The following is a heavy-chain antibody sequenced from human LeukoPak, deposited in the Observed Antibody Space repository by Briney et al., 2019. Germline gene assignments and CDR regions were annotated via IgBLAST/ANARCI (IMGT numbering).Heavy chain of an antibody. CDR2: IRYDGSNK. D-gene: IGHD6-6*01. CDR1: GFTFSSYG. CDR3: AKDQYSSSYYFDY. Sequence: QPGGSLRLSCAASGFTFSSYGMHWVRQAPGKGLEWAAFIRYDGSNKYYTDSVKGRFTISRDNSKNTLYLQMNSLRAEDTAVYYCAKDQYSSSYYFDYWGQGTLVTVSS. V-gene: IGHV3-30*02. J-gene: IGHJ4*02.